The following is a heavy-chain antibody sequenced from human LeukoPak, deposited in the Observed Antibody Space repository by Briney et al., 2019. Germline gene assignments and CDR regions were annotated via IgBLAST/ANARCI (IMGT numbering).Heavy chain of an antibody. V-gene: IGHV3-23*01. CDR3: AKDPHYYDSSGQDELDP. CDR2: ISGSGSP. J-gene: IGHJ5*02. CDR1: GFTFSSCA. Sequence: GGSLRLSCAASGFTFSSCAMSLVRQAPGKGLEWVSSISGSGSPYHADSVKGRFTISRDNSKNTLYLQMNSLRAEDTAVYYCAKDPHYYDSSGQDELDPWGQGTLVTVSS. D-gene: IGHD3-22*01.